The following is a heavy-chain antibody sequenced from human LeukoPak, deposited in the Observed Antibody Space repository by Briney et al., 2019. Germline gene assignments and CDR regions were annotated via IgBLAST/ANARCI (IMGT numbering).Heavy chain of an antibody. V-gene: IGHV3-48*03. CDR3: AELGITVIGGV. J-gene: IGHJ6*04. D-gene: IGHD3-10*02. Sequence: PGGSLRLSCAASGFTFSSYEMNWVRQAPGKVLEWVSYISSSGSTIYYADSVKGRFTISRDNAKNSLYLQMNSLRAEDTAVYYCAELGITVIGGVWGKGTTVTISS. CDR2: ISSSGSTI. CDR1: GFTFSSYE.